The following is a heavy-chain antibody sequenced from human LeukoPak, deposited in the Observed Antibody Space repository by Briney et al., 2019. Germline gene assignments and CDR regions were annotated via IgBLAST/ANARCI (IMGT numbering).Heavy chain of an antibody. CDR3: ARDARMTTVVPFDY. D-gene: IGHD4-23*01. CDR2: ISSSSSTI. CDR1: GFTFSDYY. J-gene: IGHJ4*02. Sequence: PGGSLRLSCAASGFTFSDYYMNWVRQAPGKGLEWVSYISSSSSTIYYADSVKGRFTISRDNAKSSLYLQMNSLRAEDTAVYYCARDARMTTVVPFDYWGQGTLVTVSS. V-gene: IGHV3-11*04.